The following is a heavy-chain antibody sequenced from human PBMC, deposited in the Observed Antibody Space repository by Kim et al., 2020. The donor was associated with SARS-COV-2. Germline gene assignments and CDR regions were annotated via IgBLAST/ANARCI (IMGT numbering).Heavy chain of an antibody. CDR3: ARSSGTAIDY. CDR2: ST. V-gene: IGHV1-46*01. D-gene: IGHD2-21*02. J-gene: IGHJ4*02. Sequence: STKYAQKCQGRVTMTRDTSTSTVYMEVSSLRSEDTAVFYCARSSGTAIDYWGQGTLLTVSS.